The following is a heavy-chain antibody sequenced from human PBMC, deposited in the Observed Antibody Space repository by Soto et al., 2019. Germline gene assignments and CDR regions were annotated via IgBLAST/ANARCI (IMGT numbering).Heavy chain of an antibody. V-gene: IGHV1-8*01. CDR1: GYTFTSHD. Sequence: QVQLVQSGAEVKKSGASVKVSCKASGYTFTSHDINWVRQATGQGLEWMGWMNPNSGNTGYAQKFQGRVTMTRNTSLSTAYMELSSLRSEYTAVYYCARWDYGDYARFDYWGQGTLVTVSS. CDR3: ARWDYGDYARFDY. CDR2: MNPNSGNT. D-gene: IGHD4-17*01. J-gene: IGHJ4*02.